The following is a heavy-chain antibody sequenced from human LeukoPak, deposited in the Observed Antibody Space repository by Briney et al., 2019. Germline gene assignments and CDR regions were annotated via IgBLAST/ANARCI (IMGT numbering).Heavy chain of an antibody. CDR1: GGSISSYY. CDR2: IYYSGST. V-gene: IGHV4-59*01. CDR3: ARTAWPSMVLFDY. J-gene: IGHJ4*02. D-gene: IGHD4/OR15-4a*01. Sequence: SETLSLTCTASGGSISSYYWSWIRQPPGKGLEWIGYIYYSGSTNYNPSLRNRVTISVDKCKYQFSLKLSSVTAADTAVYYCARTAWPSMVLFDYWGQGTLVTVSS.